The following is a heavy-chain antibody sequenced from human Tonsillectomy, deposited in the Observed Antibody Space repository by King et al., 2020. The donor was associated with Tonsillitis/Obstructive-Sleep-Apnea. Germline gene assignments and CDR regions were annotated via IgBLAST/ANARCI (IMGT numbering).Heavy chain of an antibody. D-gene: IGHD4-11*01. Sequence: QLQESGPGLVKPSATLSLPCTVSGGSISSSSYYWGWIRQPPGKGLEWIGSIYYSGSTYYNSSLKSRVTISVDTSKNQFSLKLSSVTAADTAVYYCARTTVTFDNWGQGTLVTVSS. V-gene: IGHV4-39*01. CDR3: ARTTVTFDN. J-gene: IGHJ4*02. CDR1: GGSISSSSYY. CDR2: IYYSGST.